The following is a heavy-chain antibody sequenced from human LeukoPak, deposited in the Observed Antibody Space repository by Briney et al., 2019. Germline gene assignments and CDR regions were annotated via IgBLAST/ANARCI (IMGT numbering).Heavy chain of an antibody. Sequence: SETLSLTCTVSGGSISSYYWSWIRQPPGKGLEWIGYIYYSGSTNYNPSLKSRVTISVDTSKNQFSLKLSSVTAADTAVYYCARAGRITIFFDYWGQGTLVTVSS. CDR2: IYYSGST. V-gene: IGHV4-59*01. D-gene: IGHD3-3*01. CDR3: ARAGRITIFFDY. J-gene: IGHJ4*02. CDR1: GGSISSYY.